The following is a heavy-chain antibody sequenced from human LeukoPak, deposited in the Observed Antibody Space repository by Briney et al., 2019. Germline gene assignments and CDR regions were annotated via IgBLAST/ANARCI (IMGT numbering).Heavy chain of an antibody. CDR1: SGSISNFH. Sequence: PSETLSLTCSVSSGSISNFHWSWIRQPAGKGLEWIGRIFTSGSTNYNPSLKSRVTMSVDTSKNQFSLKVSSVTAADTAVYYCARVFDSGSQAYFYYMDVWGKGTTVTISS. D-gene: IGHD3-10*01. CDR2: IFTSGST. J-gene: IGHJ6*03. V-gene: IGHV4-4*07. CDR3: ARVFDSGSQAYFYYMDV.